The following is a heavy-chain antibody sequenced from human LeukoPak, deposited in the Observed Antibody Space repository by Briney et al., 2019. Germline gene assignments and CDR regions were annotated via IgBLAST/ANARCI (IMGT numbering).Heavy chain of an antibody. CDR1: GFTFSSYA. Sequence: PGGSLRLSCAASGFTFSSYAMSWVRQAPGKGPEWVSIISGSGGSTYYADSVEGRFTISRDTSKNTLYLQMNSLRAEDTAVYYCVKGTDYYDTSGLDYWGQGALVTVSS. D-gene: IGHD3-22*01. V-gene: IGHV3-23*01. CDR2: ISGSGGST. CDR3: VKGTDYYDTSGLDY. J-gene: IGHJ4*02.